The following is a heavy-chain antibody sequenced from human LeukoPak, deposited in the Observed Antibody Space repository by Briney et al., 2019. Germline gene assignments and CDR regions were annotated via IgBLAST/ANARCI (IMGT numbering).Heavy chain of an antibody. D-gene: IGHD6-13*01. CDR3: AKGTGYSSSWPTVDY. V-gene: IGHV3-23*01. CDR2: ISGSGGST. J-gene: IGHJ4*02. CDR1: GFTFSSYA. Sequence: GGSLRLSCAASGFTFSSYAMSWVRQAPGKGLEWVSAISGSGGSTYYADSVKGRFTISRDNSKNTLYLQMNSLRAEDTAVYYCAKGTGYSSSWPTVDYWGQGTLVTVSS.